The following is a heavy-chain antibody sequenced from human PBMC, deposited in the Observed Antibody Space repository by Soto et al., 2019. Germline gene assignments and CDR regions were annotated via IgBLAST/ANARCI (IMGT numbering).Heavy chain of an antibody. CDR3: AHTHIPLFDYGDYYEPPPRAFRY. CDR1: GRPISTKKVG. J-gene: IGHJ4*02. D-gene: IGHD4-17*01. Sequence: TFGGRPISTKKVGVGWIRQPPGKALEWLALIYWNDDKRYSPSLKSRLTITKDTSKTQVVLTMTNMDPVDTATYYCAHTHIPLFDYGDYYEPPPRAFRYWGQGTLVTVS. V-gene: IGHV2-5*01. CDR2: IYWNDDK.